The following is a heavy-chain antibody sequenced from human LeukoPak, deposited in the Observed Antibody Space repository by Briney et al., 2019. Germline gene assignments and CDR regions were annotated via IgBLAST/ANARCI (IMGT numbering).Heavy chain of an antibody. V-gene: IGHV4-59*01. CDR1: GGSISSYY. D-gene: IGHD1-26*01. CDR3: ARARGSHSNAFDI. J-gene: IGHJ3*02. Sequence: SETLSLTCTVSGGSISSYYWSWIRQPPGKGLEWIGYIYYSGSTNYNPSLKSRVTISVDTSKNQFSLKLSSVTAADTAVYYCARARGSHSNAFDIWGQGTMVTVSS. CDR2: IYYSGST.